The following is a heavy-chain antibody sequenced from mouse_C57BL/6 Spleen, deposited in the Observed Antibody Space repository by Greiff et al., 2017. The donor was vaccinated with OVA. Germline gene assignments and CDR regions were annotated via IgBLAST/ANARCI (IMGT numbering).Heavy chain of an antibody. CDR3: ARRDYSNWYFDV. J-gene: IGHJ1*03. D-gene: IGHD2-5*01. CDR1: GYSFTDYN. CDR2: INPNYGTT. Sequence: EVKLQESGPELVKPGASVKISCKASGYSFTDYNMNWVKQSNGKSLEWIGVINPNYGTTSYNQKFKGKATLTVDQSSSTAYMQLNSLTSEDSEVYYCARRDYSNWYFDVWGTGTTVTVSS. V-gene: IGHV1-39*01.